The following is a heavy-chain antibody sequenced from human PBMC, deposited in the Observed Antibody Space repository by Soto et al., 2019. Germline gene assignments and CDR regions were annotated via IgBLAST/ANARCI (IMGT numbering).Heavy chain of an antibody. CDR3: ARVLQSYDSSVAYFDY. D-gene: IGHD3-22*01. J-gene: IGHJ4*02. V-gene: IGHV4-31*03. CDR1: GGSISSGGYY. Sequence: SETLSLTCTVSGGSISSGGYYWSWIRQHPGKGLEWIGYIYYSGSTYYNPSLKSRVTISVDTSKNQFSLKLSSVTAADTAVYYCARVLQSYDSSVAYFDYWGQGTLVTSPQ. CDR2: IYYSGST.